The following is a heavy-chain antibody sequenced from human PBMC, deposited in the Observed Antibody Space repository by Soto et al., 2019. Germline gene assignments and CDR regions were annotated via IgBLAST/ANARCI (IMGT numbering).Heavy chain of an antibody. CDR1: GGSFSGYY. CDR2: INHSGST. Sequence: SETLSLTXAVYGGSFSGYYWSWIRQPPGKGLEWIGEINHSGSTNYNPSLKSRVTISVDTSKNQFSLKLSSVTAADTAVYYCATPIEYSSSFDYYGMDVWGQGTTVTVSS. V-gene: IGHV4-34*01. D-gene: IGHD6-6*01. J-gene: IGHJ6*02. CDR3: ATPIEYSSSFDYYGMDV.